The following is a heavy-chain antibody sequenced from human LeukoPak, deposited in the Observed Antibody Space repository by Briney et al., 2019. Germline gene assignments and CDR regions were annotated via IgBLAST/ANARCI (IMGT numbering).Heavy chain of an antibody. CDR2: INPNSGGT. CDR3: ARASAYYDFWSGTTAYYMDV. V-gene: IGHV1-2*02. CDR1: GYTFTGYY. J-gene: IGHJ6*03. D-gene: IGHD3-3*01. Sequence: ASVKVSCKASGYTFTGYYMHWVRQAPGQGLEWMGWINPNSGGTNYAQKFQGRVTMTRDTSISTAYMELSRLRSDDTAVYYCARASAYYDFWSGTTAYYMDVWGKGTTVTVSS.